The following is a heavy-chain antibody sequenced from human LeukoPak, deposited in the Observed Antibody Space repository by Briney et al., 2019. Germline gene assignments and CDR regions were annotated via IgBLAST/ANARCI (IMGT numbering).Heavy chain of an antibody. CDR1: GYTFTSYY. CDR2: INPSGGST. Sequence: ASVKVSCKASGYTFTSYYMHWVRQAPGQGLEWMEIINPSGGSTSYAQKFQGRVTMTRDMSTSTVYMELSSLRSEDTAVYYCARYATKWELLPGGLGYFDYWGQGTLVTVSS. D-gene: IGHD1-26*01. CDR3: ARYATKWELLPGGLGYFDY. J-gene: IGHJ4*02. V-gene: IGHV1-46*01.